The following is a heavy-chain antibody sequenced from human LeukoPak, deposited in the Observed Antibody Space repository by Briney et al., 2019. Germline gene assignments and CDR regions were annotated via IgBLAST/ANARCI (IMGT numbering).Heavy chain of an antibody. J-gene: IGHJ4*02. CDR2: ISYDGSNK. Sequence: GRSLRLSCAASGFTFSSYGMHWVRQAPGKGLEGVAVISYDGSNKYYADSVKGRFTISRDNSKNTLCLQMNSLRAEDTAVYYCAKDVRFLEWLLSYWGQGTLVTVSS. CDR1: GFTFSSYG. D-gene: IGHD3-3*01. V-gene: IGHV3-30*18. CDR3: AKDVRFLEWLLSY.